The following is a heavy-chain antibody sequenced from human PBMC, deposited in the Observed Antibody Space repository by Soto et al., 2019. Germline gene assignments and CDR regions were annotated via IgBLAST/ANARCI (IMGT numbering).Heavy chain of an antibody. CDR3: ARGGSSDWQVAFDF. J-gene: IGHJ3*01. D-gene: IGHD6-19*01. Sequence: LSLTCDVYGGSFTGYFWNWIRQSPGKGLEWIGKVNHNGRNNYNPSLKSRVTISLDMSKNQISLKLTSVTAADTAVYYCARGGSSDWQVAFDFWGQGTMVTVSS. V-gene: IGHV4-34*01. CDR1: GGSFTGYF. CDR2: VNHNGRN.